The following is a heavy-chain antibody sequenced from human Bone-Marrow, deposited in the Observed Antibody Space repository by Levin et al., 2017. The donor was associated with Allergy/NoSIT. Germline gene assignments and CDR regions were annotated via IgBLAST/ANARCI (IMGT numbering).Heavy chain of an antibody. CDR2: ISSSGSTM. CDR1: GFTFSSFG. Sequence: SCAASGFTFSSFGMNWVRQPPGKGLEWVSYISSSGSTMYYADYVKGRFTISRDNAKNSLYLQMNSLRAEDTAVYYCARPGYCSSTSCWTGAFDIWGQGTMVTVSS. J-gene: IGHJ3*02. V-gene: IGHV3-48*01. D-gene: IGHD2-2*01. CDR3: ARPGYCSSTSCWTGAFDI.